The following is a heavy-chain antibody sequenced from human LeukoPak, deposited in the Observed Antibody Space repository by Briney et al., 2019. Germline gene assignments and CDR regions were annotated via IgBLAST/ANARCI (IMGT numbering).Heavy chain of an antibody. J-gene: IGHJ6*02. Sequence: GGSLRLSCAASGFTFSDYYMSWIRQAPGKGLEWVSYISSSSSYTNYADSVKGRFTISRDNAKNSLYLQMNSLRAEDTAVYYCARIEHYYGMDVWGQGTTVTVSS. D-gene: IGHD1-26*01. CDR1: GFTFSDYY. CDR2: ISSSSSYT. V-gene: IGHV3-11*06. CDR3: ARIEHYYGMDV.